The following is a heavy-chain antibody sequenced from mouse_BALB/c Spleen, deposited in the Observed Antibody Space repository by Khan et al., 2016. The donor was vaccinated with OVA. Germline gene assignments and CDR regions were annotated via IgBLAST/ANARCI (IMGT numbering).Heavy chain of an antibody. V-gene: IGHV1S135*01. CDR1: GYSFTSYY. Sequence: VQLQQSGPELMKPGASVKISCKASGYSFTSYYIHWVMQSHGKSLEWIGYIDPFSGRTTYNQKFKGKATLTVDNSSSTAYIHLSNLTSEDSAVYYCTRHGYVAWFTYWGQGTLVTVSA. CDR3: TRHGYVAWFTY. J-gene: IGHJ3*01. D-gene: IGHD2-2*01. CDR2: IDPFSGRT.